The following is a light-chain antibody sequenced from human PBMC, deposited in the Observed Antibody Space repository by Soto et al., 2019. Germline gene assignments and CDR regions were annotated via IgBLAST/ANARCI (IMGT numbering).Light chain of an antibody. CDR3: QQSYRIPYT. Sequence: DIQMTQSPSSLSVSIGARITITCRSSQSISVYLNWYQKKPGTPPKLLIYAASNLQSGVPSRFIGSGSGTDFTLTISSLQPEDFASYYCQQSYRIPYTFGQGTKLEI. CDR2: AAS. V-gene: IGKV1-39*01. CDR1: QSISVY. J-gene: IGKJ2*01.